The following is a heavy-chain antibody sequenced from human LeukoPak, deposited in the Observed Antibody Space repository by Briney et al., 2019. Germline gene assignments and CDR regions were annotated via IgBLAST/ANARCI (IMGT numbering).Heavy chain of an antibody. CDR3: ARTNIVVVPANVKTGAFDI. D-gene: IGHD2-2*01. Sequence: SVKVSCKTSGYTLTSYGISWVRQAPGQGLEWMGGIIPIFGTANYAQKFQGRVTITTDESTSTAYMELSSLRSEDTAVYYCARTNIVVVPANVKTGAFDIWGQGTMVTVSS. CDR1: GYTLTSYG. V-gene: IGHV1-69*05. CDR2: IIPIFGTA. J-gene: IGHJ3*02.